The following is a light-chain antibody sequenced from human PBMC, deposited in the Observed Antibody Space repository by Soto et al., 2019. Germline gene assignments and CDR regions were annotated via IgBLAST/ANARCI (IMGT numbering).Light chain of an antibody. Sequence: QSALTQPASVSGSPGQSITISCTGTSSDIGGYNYVSWYQQHPGKAPKPMIYEVRYRSSGVSNRFSGSKSGNTASLTISGLQAEDEADYYCSSYSRSSTLGVFGTGTKLTVL. J-gene: IGLJ1*01. CDR3: SSYSRSSTLGV. CDR2: EVR. V-gene: IGLV2-14*01. CDR1: SSDIGGYNY.